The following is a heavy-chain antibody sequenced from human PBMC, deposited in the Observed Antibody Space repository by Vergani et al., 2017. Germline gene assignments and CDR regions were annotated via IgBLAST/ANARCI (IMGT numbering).Heavy chain of an antibody. D-gene: IGHD6-13*01. V-gene: IGHV4-61*02. CDR3: ARDPLYSTTWPFLLLDMDV. CDR1: GGSISSGSSY. CDR2: FYTGGGT. J-gene: IGHJ6*02. Sequence: QVQLQESGPGLVRPSQTLSLTCTVSGGSISSGSSYWSWFRQPAGKGLEWIGRFYTGGGTSYNPSLKSRVTISVDTSKNQFSLQLSSVTAADTAVYYCARDPLYSTTWPFLLLDMDVWGQGTTVTVSS.